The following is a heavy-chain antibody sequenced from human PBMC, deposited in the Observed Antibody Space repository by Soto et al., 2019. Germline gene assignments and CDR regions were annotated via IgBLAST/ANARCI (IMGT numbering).Heavy chain of an antibody. V-gene: IGHV4-4*07. CDR3: ARVMYYYDSSGYYRDDWYFDL. CDR1: GGSISSYY. J-gene: IGHJ2*01. D-gene: IGHD3-22*01. Sequence: QVQLQESGPGLVKPSETLSLTCTVSGGSISSYYWSWIRQPAGKGLEWIGRIYTSGSINYNPSLKSRVTMSVDTSKNQFSLKLSSVTAADTGVYYCARVMYYYDSSGYYRDDWYFDLWGRGTLVTVSS. CDR2: IYTSGSI.